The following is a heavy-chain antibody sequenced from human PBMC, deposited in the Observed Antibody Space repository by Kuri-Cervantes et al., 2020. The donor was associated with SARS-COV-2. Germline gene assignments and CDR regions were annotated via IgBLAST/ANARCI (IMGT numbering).Heavy chain of an antibody. J-gene: IGHJ4*02. Sequence: SWIRQPPGKALEWLALIDWDDDKYYSTSLKTRLTISKDTSKNQVVLTMTNMDPVDTATYYCAHRAVVAAWDYWGQGTLVTVSS. CDR2: IDWDDDK. D-gene: IGHD2-15*01. V-gene: IGHV2-70*12. CDR3: AHRAVVAAWDY.